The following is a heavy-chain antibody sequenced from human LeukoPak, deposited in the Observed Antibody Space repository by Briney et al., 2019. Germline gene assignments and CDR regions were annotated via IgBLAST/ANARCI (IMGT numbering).Heavy chain of an antibody. V-gene: IGHV4-39*07. J-gene: IGHJ5*02. CDR2: GDYSGGT. CDR3: ARDRGSYSSSSNWFDP. CDR1: GDSFTSVTDY. D-gene: IGHD6-6*01. Sequence: PSETLSLTCTVSGDSFTSVTDYWAWIRQPPGKGLEWIATGDYSGGTYYNPSLESRVTISVDTSKNQFSLKLSSVTAADTAVYYCARDRGSYSSSSNWFDPWGQGTLVTVSS.